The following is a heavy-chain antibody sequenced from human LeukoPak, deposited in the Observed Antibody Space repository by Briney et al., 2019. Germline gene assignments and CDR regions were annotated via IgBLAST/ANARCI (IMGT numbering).Heavy chain of an antibody. J-gene: IGHJ5*02. CDR1: GFTFSSYA. V-gene: IGHV3-23*01. CDR2: ISGSGGST. Sequence: PGGFLRLSCAASGFTFSSYAMSWVRQAPGKGLEWVSAISGSGGSTYYADSVKGRFTISRDNSKNTLYLQMNSLRAEDTAVYYCAKDVDYYGSGSSSNWFDPWGQGTLVTASS. D-gene: IGHD3-10*01. CDR3: AKDVDYYGSGSSSNWFDP.